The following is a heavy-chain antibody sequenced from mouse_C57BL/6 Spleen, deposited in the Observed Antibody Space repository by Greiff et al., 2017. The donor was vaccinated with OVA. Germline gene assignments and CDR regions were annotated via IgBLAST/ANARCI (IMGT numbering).Heavy chain of an antibody. Sequence: QVQLQQSGPELVKPGASVKISCKASGYAFSSSWMNWVKQRPGKGLEWIGRIYPGDGDTNYNGKFKGKATLTADKSSSTAYMQLSSLTSEDSAVYFCARGPGGFAYWGQGTLVTVSA. V-gene: IGHV1-82*01. CDR1: GYAFSSSW. CDR3: ARGPGGFAY. J-gene: IGHJ3*01. CDR2: IYPGDGDT.